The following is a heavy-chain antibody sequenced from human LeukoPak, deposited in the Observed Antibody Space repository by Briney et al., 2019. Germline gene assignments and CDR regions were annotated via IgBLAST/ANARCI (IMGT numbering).Heavy chain of an antibody. CDR1: GFTFSSYA. CDR2: ISGSGGST. Sequence: PGGSLRLSCAASGFTFSSYAMSWVRQAPGKGLEWVSAISGSGGSTYYADSVKGRFTISRDNSKNTLYLQMNSLRAEDTAVYYCAKGETYYYGSGSYWTDYWGQGTLVTVSS. J-gene: IGHJ4*02. V-gene: IGHV3-23*01. D-gene: IGHD3-10*01. CDR3: AKGETYYYGSGSYWTDY.